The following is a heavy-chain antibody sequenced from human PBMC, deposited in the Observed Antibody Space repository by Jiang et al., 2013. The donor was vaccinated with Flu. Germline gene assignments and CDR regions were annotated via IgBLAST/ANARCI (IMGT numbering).Heavy chain of an antibody. Sequence: QTLSLTCSVSGGSISNGDYYWSWIRQPPGKGLEWIGHIYYSGSTYYNPSLKSRITMSVDTSKNQFSLSLSSVTPADTAVYFCAREPLVTLFGMITMTRYHGTDVWGQGTTVIVSS. D-gene: IGHD3-3*01. CDR2: IYYSGST. J-gene: IGHJ6*02. V-gene: IGHV4-30-4*01. CDR1: GGSISNGDYY. CDR3: AREPLVTLFGMITMTRYHGTDV.